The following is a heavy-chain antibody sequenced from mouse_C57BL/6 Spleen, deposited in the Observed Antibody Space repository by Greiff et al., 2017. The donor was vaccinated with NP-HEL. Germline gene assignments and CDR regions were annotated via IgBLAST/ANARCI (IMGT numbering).Heavy chain of an antibody. CDR3: VREIMTSGVAKCFDY. CDR2: INPNNGGT. D-gene: IGHD1-1*01. J-gene: IGHJ2*01. Sequence: VQLQQSGPELVKPGASVKISCKASGYTFTDYYMNWVKQSHGKSLEWIGDINPNNGGTSYNQKFKGKATLTVDKSSSTAYMELRSLTSEDSAFYYYVREIMTSGVAKCFDYWGQGTTLTVSS. V-gene: IGHV1-26*01. CDR1: GYTFTDYY.